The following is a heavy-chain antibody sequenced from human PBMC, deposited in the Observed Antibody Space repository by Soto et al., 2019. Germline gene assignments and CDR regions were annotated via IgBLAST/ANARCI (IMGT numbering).Heavy chain of an antibody. J-gene: IGHJ6*03. D-gene: IGHD2-8*01. Sequence: QVQLQESGPGLVKPSQTLSLTCTVSGGSISSCGYYWSWIRQHPGKGLEWIGYFYYSGSTYYHPSLNSRITLSIDSSQKQFSLKLSSVTAADTAVDFCARSDAINYYYSMYVWGKGTTVTVSS. CDR2: FYYSGST. V-gene: IGHV4-31*03. CDR1: GGSISSCGYY. CDR3: ARSDAINYYYSMYV.